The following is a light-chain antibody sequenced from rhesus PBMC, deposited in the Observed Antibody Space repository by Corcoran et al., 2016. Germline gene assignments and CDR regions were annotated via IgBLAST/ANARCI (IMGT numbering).Light chain of an antibody. CDR1: QGISSY. CDR3: QQYNSLPLT. CDR2: SAN. V-gene: IGKV1-32*01. J-gene: IGKJ4*01. Sequence: DIQMTQSPSSLSASVRDRVTITCRASQGISSYLNWYQQKPGKDPKLLIYSANRLESGVPSRFSGSGSGTEFTLTISSLQPEDFATYYCQQYNSLPLTFGGGTKVELK.